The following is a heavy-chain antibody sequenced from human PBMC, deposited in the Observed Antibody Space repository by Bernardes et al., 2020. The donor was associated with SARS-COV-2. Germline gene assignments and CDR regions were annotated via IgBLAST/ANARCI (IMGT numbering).Heavy chain of an antibody. Sequence: GGSLRLSCVASGFTINSYAMNWVRQAPGKGLQWVSSITASTTYIQYTDSVEGRFTVSRDNAKNSLYLEMTSLRAEDTAIYYCARILRDNGFGSGYYDLWGRGTLVTVSS. J-gene: IGHJ2*01. CDR2: ITASTTYI. CDR3: ARILRDNGFGSGYYDL. CDR1: GFTINSYA. D-gene: IGHD4-17*01. V-gene: IGHV3-21*01.